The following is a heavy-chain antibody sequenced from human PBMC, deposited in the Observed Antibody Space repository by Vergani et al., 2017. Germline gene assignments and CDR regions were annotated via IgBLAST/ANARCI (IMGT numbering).Heavy chain of an antibody. CDR3: AATKSRDGYNSPYYYYGMDV. CDR2: INTNTGNP. CDR1: GYTFTSYA. D-gene: IGHD5-24*01. Sequence: QVQLVQSGSELKKPGASVKVSCKASGYTFTSYAMNWVRQAPGQGLEWMGLINTNTGNPTYAQCFTGRFVFSLDTSVSTAYLQISSLKAEDTAVYYCAATKSRDGYNSPYYYYGMDVWGQGTTVTVSS. V-gene: IGHV7-4-1*02. J-gene: IGHJ6*02.